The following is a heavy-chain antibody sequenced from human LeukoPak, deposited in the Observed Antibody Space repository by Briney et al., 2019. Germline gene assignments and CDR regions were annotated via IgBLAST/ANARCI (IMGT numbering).Heavy chain of an antibody. CDR2: IIPLFGSA. D-gene: IGHD2-2*01. V-gene: IGHV1-69*13. Sequence: SVTVSCKASGGTFSNYVVGWVRQAPGQGLEWMGGIIPLFGSAKYAQKFQGRVTIFADESTSTAYMEWSSLRSDDTAVYYCARVSGCSGTSCPSGFVDSWGQGTLVTVSS. CDR1: GGTFSNYV. J-gene: IGHJ4*02. CDR3: ARVSGCSGTSCPSGFVDS.